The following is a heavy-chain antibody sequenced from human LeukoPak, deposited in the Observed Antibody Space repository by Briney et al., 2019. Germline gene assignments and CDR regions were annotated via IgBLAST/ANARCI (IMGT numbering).Heavy chain of an antibody. V-gene: IGHV5-10-1*01. D-gene: IGHD4-11*01. CDR2: IDPSDSYT. CDR3: ARTPAVTPDY. CDR1: GYSFTSYW. Sequence: GESLKISCKGSGYSFTSYWISWVRQMPGKGLEWMGRIDPSDSYTNYSPSFQGHVTISAAKSISTAYLQWSSLKASDTAMYYCARTPAVTPDYWGQGTLVTVSS. J-gene: IGHJ4*02.